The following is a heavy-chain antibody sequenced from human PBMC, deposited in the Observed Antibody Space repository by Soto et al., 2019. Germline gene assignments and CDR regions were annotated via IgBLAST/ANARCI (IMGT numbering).Heavy chain of an antibody. D-gene: IGHD3-16*01. J-gene: IGHJ3*01. CDR3: ARLWGDTFDV. CDR1: GGSISSYY. CDR2: IYYIGST. Sequence: QVQLQESGPGLVKPSETLSLTCTVSGGSISSYYWSWIRQPPGKGLEWIGYIYYIGSTNSNPSLKILVTISVDTSKNQFSLKLSSVTAADTAVYYCARLWGDTFDVWGQGTMVTVSS. V-gene: IGHV4-59*08.